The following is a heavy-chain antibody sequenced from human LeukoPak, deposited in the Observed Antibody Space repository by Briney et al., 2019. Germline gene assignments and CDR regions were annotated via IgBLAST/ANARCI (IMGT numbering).Heavy chain of an antibody. CDR3: ARDTRYFDY. CDR1: GFTFNNCW. J-gene: IGHJ4*02. Sequence: GGSLRLSCAASGFTFNNCWMTWVRQAPGKGLEWVGNINLDGSDKYYGDSVKGRFTISRDNAKNSLYLQMNSLRAEDTAVYYCARDTRYFDYWGQGNMVTVSS. CDR2: INLDGSDK. V-gene: IGHV3-7*01.